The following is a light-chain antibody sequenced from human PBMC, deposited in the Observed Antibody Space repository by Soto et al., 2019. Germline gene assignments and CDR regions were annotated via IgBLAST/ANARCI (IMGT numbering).Light chain of an antibody. J-gene: IGLJ2*01. CDR3: CSYAGSYTFVL. CDR1: SSDVGAYNY. V-gene: IGLV2-11*01. CDR2: DVS. Sequence: QSALTQPRSVSGSPGQSVTISCTGTSSDVGAYNYVSWYQHHPGKAPKLMIYDVSKRPSGVPDRFSGSKSGNTASLTISGLQAEDEADYYCCSYAGSYTFVLFGGGTKLTVL.